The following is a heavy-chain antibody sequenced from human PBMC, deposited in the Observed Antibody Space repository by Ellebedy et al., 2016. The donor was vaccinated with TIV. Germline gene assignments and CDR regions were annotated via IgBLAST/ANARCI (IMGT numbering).Heavy chain of an antibody. CDR1: GYTFNAYY. D-gene: IGHD6-13*01. Sequence: ASVKVSCKASGYTFNAYYVHWVRQAPGQGLEWMGWINPDSGGTNFAQKFQDRVSMTRDTSVSTAYMELSRLESDDTAVYYCARVRRASSGMDVWGQGTTVTVS. CDR3: ARVRRASSGMDV. V-gene: IGHV1-2*02. J-gene: IGHJ6*02. CDR2: INPDSGGT.